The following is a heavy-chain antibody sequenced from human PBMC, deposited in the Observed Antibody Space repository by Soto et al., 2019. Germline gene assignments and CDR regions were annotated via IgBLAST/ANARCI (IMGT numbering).Heavy chain of an antibody. CDR3: ASVSGRGQAAFDI. D-gene: IGHD1-1*01. CDR1: GFTLSDYS. J-gene: IGHJ3*02. CDR2: IRYKGDTT. Sequence: EVQLVESGGGLVQPGGSLRLSCAASGFTLSDYSMHWVRQAAGKGLEYVSAIRYKGDTTYYANSVKGRFTISRDNSKNTLYLKMGSLRAEDTAVYYGASVSGRGQAAFDIWGLGTMVTVSS. V-gene: IGHV3-64*01.